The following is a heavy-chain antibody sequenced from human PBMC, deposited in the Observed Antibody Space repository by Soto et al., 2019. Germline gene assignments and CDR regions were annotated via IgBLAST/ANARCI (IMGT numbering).Heavy chain of an antibody. CDR1: GGTFSSYT. V-gene: IGHV1-69*02. D-gene: IGHD4-17*01. Sequence: QVQLVQSGAEVKKPGSSVKVSCKASGGTFSSYTISWVRQAPGQGLEWMGRIIPILGIANYAQKFQGRVTITADKFKSTGYMELSSLRSEDTAVYYWARDDYGDYGGYWGQGTLVTVSS. CDR3: ARDDYGDYGGY. CDR2: IIPILGIA. J-gene: IGHJ4*02.